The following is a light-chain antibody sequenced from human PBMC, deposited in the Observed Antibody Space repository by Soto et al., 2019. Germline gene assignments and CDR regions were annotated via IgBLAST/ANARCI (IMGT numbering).Light chain of an antibody. CDR3: AAWDDRLNGVV. CDR2: YDD. J-gene: IGLJ2*01. CDR1: SSNIGNNG. Sequence: QSVLTQPPSVSDDPRQRVTISCSGRSSNIGNNGVNWYQQLPGKAPKLLMYYDDLLPSGVSDRFSGSKSGTSASLAISGLQSEDEADYYCAAWDDRLNGVVFGGGTKLTVL. V-gene: IGLV1-36*01.